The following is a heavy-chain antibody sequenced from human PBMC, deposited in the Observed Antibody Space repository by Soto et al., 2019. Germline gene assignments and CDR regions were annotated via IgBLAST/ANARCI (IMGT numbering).Heavy chain of an antibody. Sequence: QVQLVQSGAEVKKPGSSVKVSCKASGGTFSSYTISWVRQAPGQGLEWMGRIIPILGIANYAQKGQGRVTSSADKATRTACEERSSRGAEDTAVCYGAGTADPDGYDGMDVWGQGTTVTVSS. J-gene: IGHJ6*02. CDR3: AGTADPDGYDGMDV. CDR1: GGTFSSYT. CDR2: IIPILGIA. V-gene: IGHV1-69*02.